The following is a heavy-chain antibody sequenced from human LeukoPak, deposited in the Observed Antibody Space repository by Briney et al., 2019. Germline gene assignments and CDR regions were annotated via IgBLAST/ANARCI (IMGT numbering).Heavy chain of an antibody. J-gene: IGHJ5*02. CDR3: AREWGATANWFDP. Sequence: GGSLRLSCAASGFTFSSYWMHWVRQAPGKGLEWVSYISSSGSTIYYADSVKGRFTISRDNAKNSLYLQMNSLRAEDTAVYYCAREWGATANWFDPWGQGTLVTVSS. D-gene: IGHD5-12*01. V-gene: IGHV3-48*04. CDR2: ISSSGSTI. CDR1: GFTFSSYW.